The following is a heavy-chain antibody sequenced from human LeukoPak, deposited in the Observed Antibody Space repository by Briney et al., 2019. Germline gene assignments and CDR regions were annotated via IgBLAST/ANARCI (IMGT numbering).Heavy chain of an antibody. CDR2: IYYSGDT. Sequence: NPSETLSLTCTVSRDSISGYSWSWIRQSPGGGLEWIGYIYYSGDTAYNPSLRSRVTMSVDTSKNQFSLQLRSMTTADTAVYYCVRGPYGASISKWFDPWGQGTQVIVSP. V-gene: IGHV4-59*01. D-gene: IGHD4/OR15-4a*01. J-gene: IGHJ5*02. CDR1: RDSISGYS. CDR3: VRGPYGASISKWFDP.